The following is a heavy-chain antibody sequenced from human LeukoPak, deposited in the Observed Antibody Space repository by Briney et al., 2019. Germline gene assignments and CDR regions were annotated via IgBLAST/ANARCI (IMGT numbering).Heavy chain of an antibody. Sequence: SETLSLTCTVSGASINSSSYYWGWIRQPPGKGLEWIGTIYYRGSTYHNPSLKSRVAISVDPSKNQFSLKLSSVTAADTAVYYCAGDGSWIQLWFRWFDPWGQGTLVTVSS. J-gene: IGHJ5*02. V-gene: IGHV4-39*07. CDR3: AGDGSWIQLWFRWFDP. D-gene: IGHD5-18*01. CDR2: IYYRGST. CDR1: GASINSSSYY.